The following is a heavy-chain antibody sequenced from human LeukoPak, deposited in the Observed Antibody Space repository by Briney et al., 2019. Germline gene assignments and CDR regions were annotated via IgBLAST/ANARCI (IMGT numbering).Heavy chain of an antibody. Sequence: GASVKVSCKASGYTFTDYYLHWVRQAPGQGFEWMGWINSNSGDTNYAQKFQGRVTMTRDTSISTAHMEMSRLRSDDTAVYYCARANFLYCSSTTCLFDYWGQGTLVTVSS. V-gene: IGHV1-2*02. CDR1: GYTFTDYY. J-gene: IGHJ4*02. D-gene: IGHD2-2*01. CDR3: ARANFLYCSSTTCLFDY. CDR2: INSNSGDT.